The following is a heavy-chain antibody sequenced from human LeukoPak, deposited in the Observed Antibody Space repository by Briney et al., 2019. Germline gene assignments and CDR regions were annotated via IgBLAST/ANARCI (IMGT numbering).Heavy chain of an antibody. Sequence: PGRSLRLSCAASGFTFSSYAMHWVRQAPGKGLEWVAVISYDGSNKYYADSVKGRFTISRDNSKNTLYLQMNSLRAEDTAVYYCARVPPSYSGSRDYWGQGTLVTVSS. CDR2: ISYDGSNK. J-gene: IGHJ4*02. CDR1: GFTFSSYA. D-gene: IGHD1-26*01. CDR3: ARVPPSYSGSRDY. V-gene: IGHV3-30-3*01.